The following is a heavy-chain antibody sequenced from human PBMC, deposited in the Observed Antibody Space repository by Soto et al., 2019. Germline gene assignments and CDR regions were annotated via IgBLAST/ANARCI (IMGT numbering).Heavy chain of an antibody. CDR3: TRAGMYNWNYDY. J-gene: IGHJ4*02. CDR1: GGSISEYY. D-gene: IGHD1-7*01. CDR2: IYYSGSA. Sequence: SETLSLTCTVSGGSISEYYWSWIRQPPGKGLEWIGYIYYSGSANYNPSLKSRVTFSVDTSKDQFSLKLNSVTAADTAVYYCTRAGMYNWNYDYWGQGTLVTVPS. V-gene: IGHV4-59*01.